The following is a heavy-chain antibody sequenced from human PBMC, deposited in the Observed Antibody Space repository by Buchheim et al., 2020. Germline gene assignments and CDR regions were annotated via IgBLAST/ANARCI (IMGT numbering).Heavy chain of an antibody. Sequence: QVQLVESGGGLVKPGGSLRLSCAASGFTFSDYYMSWIRQAPGKGLEWVSYISSSSSYTNYADSVKGRFTISSDNPQNSLYLQMNSLRAEDTAVYYCARKGDCSGGSCYSVYDYYYGMDVWGQGTT. V-gene: IGHV3-11*06. CDR2: ISSSSSYT. J-gene: IGHJ6*02. D-gene: IGHD2-15*01. CDR3: ARKGDCSGGSCYSVYDYYYGMDV. CDR1: GFTFSDYY.